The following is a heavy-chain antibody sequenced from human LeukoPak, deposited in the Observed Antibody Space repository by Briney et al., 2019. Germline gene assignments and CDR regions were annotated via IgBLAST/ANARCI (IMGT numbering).Heavy chain of an antibody. CDR3: ARDLDYYDSSYYYYGMDV. Sequence: PGGSLRLSCAASGFTFSSYAMHWVRQAPGKGLEWVAVISYDGSNKYYADSVKGRFTISRDNSKNTLYLQMNSLRAEDTAVYYCARDLDYYDSSYYYYGMDVWGQGTTVTVSS. D-gene: IGHD3-22*01. J-gene: IGHJ6*02. CDR1: GFTFSSYA. CDR2: ISYDGSNK. V-gene: IGHV3-30*14.